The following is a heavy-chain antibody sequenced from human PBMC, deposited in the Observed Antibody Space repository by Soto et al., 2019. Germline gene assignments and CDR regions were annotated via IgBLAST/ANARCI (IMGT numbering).Heavy chain of an antibody. D-gene: IGHD3-3*01. J-gene: IGHJ6*02. CDR2: IWNDGNGY. CDR3: AKDGVGQNYDFWSGYYEPPPYCHSYGMDV. Sequence: GGSLRLSCAASGFTFNNYGMHWVRQAPGKGLEWVAVIWNDGNGYYYANSVKGRFTISRDNSKNTLYLQMSSLRAEDTAVYYCAKDGVGQNYDFWSGYYEPPPYCHSYGMDVWGQGTTVTASS. CDR1: GFTFNNYG. V-gene: IGHV3-33*06.